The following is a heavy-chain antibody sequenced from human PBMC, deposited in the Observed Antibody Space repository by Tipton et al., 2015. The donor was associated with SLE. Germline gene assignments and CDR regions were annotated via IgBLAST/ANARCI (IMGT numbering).Heavy chain of an antibody. J-gene: IGHJ4*02. CDR1: GFTFSSYG. CDR3: AKNAQGAIAVAVYFDH. Sequence: GSLRLSCAASGFTFSSYGMHWVRQAPGKGLEWVAFIRYDGSNKYYADSVKGRFTISRDNSKNTLYLQMNSLRAEDTAVYYCAKNAQGAIAVAVYFDHWGQGTLVTVSS. V-gene: IGHV3-30*02. CDR2: IRYDGSNK. D-gene: IGHD6-19*01.